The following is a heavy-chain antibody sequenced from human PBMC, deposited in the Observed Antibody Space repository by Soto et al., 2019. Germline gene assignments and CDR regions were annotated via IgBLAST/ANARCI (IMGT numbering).Heavy chain of an antibody. Sequence: GGSLRLFCAASGFTFSSYAMSWVRQAPGKGLEWVSAISGSGGSTYYADSVKGRFTISRDNSKNTLYLQMNSLRAEDTAVYYCASNPVLRFLEWRDDDAFDIWGQGTMVTVSS. CDR1: GFTFSSYA. CDR2: ISGSGGST. J-gene: IGHJ3*02. D-gene: IGHD3-3*01. V-gene: IGHV3-23*01. CDR3: ASNPVLRFLEWRDDDAFDI.